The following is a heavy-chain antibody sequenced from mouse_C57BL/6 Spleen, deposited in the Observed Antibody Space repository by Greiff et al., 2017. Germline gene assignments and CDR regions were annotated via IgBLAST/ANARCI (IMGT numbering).Heavy chain of an antibody. CDR2: IYPGDGDT. V-gene: IGHV1-82*01. J-gene: IGHJ2*01. Sequence: LEESGPELVKPGASVKISCKASGYAFSSSWMNWVKQRPGKGLEWIGRIYPGDGDTNYNGKFKGKATLTADKSSSTAYMQLSSLTSEDSAVYFCARRSLLDYWGQGTTLTVSS. CDR1: GYAFSSSW. CDR3: ARRSLLDY. D-gene: IGHD2-10*01.